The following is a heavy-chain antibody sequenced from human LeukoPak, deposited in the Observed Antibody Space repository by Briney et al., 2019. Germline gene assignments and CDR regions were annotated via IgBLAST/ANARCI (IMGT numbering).Heavy chain of an antibody. D-gene: IGHD3-22*01. CDR3: AAGDSSGYPGEDY. Sequence: GGSLRLSCAASGFTVSSNYMSWVRQAPGKGLEWVSVIYSGGSTYYVDSVKGRFTISRDNSKNTLYLQMSSLRAEDTAVYYCAAGDSSGYPGEDYWGQGTLVTVSS. J-gene: IGHJ4*02. CDR2: IYSGGST. CDR1: GFTVSSNY. V-gene: IGHV3-53*01.